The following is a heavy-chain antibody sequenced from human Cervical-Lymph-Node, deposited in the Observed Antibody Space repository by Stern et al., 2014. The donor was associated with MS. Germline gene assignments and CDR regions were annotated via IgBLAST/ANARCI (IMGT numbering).Heavy chain of an antibody. CDR3: TREKYGGNYLDY. Sequence: VQLVESGAEVKKPGASVKVSCKASQYTFTSYHMNWVRQAPGQGLEWMGIINPNGCSTSYAQKFQGRVTMTRDTSTSTAYMELSGLRSEDTAVYYCTREKYGGNYLDYWGQGTLVTVSS. D-gene: IGHD4-23*01. CDR1: QYTFTSYH. J-gene: IGHJ4*02. CDR2: INPNGCST. V-gene: IGHV1-46*03.